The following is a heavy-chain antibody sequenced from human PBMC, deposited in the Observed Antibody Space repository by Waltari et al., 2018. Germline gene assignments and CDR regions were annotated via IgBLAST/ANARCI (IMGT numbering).Heavy chain of an antibody. J-gene: IGHJ4*02. CDR2: INHNGRT. CDR1: GGSFSGYY. D-gene: IGHD3-10*01. V-gene: IGHV4-34*01. CDR3: ARGRHGLLLLWFGEPRAYYFDY. Sequence: QVQLQQWGAGLLKPSETLSLTCAVYGGSFSGYYWSWIRQPPGKGLEWIGEINHNGRTNYNPSLKGRVTRSVDTSKNQVSLKLSSVTAADTAVYYCARGRHGLLLLWFGEPRAYYFDYWGQGTLVTVSS.